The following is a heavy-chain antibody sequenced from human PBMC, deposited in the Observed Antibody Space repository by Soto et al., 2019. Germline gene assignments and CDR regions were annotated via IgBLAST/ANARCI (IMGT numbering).Heavy chain of an antibody. V-gene: IGHV4-30-4*01. D-gene: IGHD6-6*01. Sequence: KTSETLSLTCTVSGASISSSSFYWSWIRQPPGKGLEWIGYIYYSGSTYYNPSLKSRVTISVDTSKNQFSLKLSSVTAADTAVYYCARERPDGARLDPWGQGTLVTVSS. J-gene: IGHJ5*02. CDR2: IYYSGST. CDR3: ARERPDGARLDP. CDR1: GASISSSSFY.